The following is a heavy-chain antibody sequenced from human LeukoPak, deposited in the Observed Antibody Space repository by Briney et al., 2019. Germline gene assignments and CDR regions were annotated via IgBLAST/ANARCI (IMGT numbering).Heavy chain of an antibody. J-gene: IGHJ4*02. Sequence: PSETLSLTCAVYGGSFSDNYWSWIRQPPGKGLEWIGEINHSGSTNYNPSLKSRVTISVDTSKNQFSLKLSSVTAADTAVYYCARGHVTVEAFDYWGQGTLVTVSS. CDR3: ARGHVTVEAFDY. CDR1: GGSFSDNY. D-gene: IGHD4-23*01. CDR2: INHSGST. V-gene: IGHV4-34*01.